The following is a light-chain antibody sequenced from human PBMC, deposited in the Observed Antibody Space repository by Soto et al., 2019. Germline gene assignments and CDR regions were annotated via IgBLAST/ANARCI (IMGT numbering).Light chain of an antibody. Sequence: DIQMTQSPSTLSASVGDRVTITCRASQSISSWLAWYHQKPGKAHNLLIYKASTLESGVPSRFSGSGSGTEFTLSISSLQPDDVETYYCQQYYTYSTFGGGTKVEIK. J-gene: IGKJ4*01. V-gene: IGKV1-5*03. CDR3: QQYYTYST. CDR1: QSISSW. CDR2: KAS.